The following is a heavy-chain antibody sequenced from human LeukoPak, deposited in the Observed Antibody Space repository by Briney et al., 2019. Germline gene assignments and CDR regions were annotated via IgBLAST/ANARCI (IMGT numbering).Heavy chain of an antibody. J-gene: IGHJ5*02. CDR2: INTGGFTI. V-gene: IGHV3-48*03. CDR1: GFTFSGSA. Sequence: GGSLRLSCAASGFTFSGSALHWVRQAPGKGLEWVSYINTGGFTIYYADSVKGRFTISRDNAKNSLYLQMNSLRAEDTAVYYCARGASGIGGIRFDPWGQGTLVTVSS. CDR3: ARGASGIGGIRFDP. D-gene: IGHD3-10*01.